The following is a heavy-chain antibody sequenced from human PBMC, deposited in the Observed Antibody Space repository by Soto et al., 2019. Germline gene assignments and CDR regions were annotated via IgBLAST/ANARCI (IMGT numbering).Heavy chain of an antibody. CDR3: TRADFFPYFSFY. CDR1: GVTCSRIE. D-gene: IGHD3-3*01. Sequence: SLRPACVASGVTCSRIELHWVRQAPGKGLEWISDISSSGSTAYYASSVEGRFTISRDNANNSVYLQMDSLRAEDTALYYCTRADFFPYFSFYWRQGALV. J-gene: IGHJ4*02. V-gene: IGHV3-48*03. CDR2: ISSSGSTA.